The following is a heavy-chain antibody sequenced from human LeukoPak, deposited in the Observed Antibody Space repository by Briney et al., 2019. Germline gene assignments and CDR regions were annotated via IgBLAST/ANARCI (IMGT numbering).Heavy chain of an antibody. J-gene: IGHJ5*02. CDR1: GGSISSYY. CDR2: IYYSGST. Sequence: SETLSLTXTVSGGSISSYYRSWIRQPPGKGLEWIGYIYYSGSTNYNPSLKSRVTISVDTSKNQFSLKLSSVTAADTAVYYCARAARVYYYGSGQVGWFDPWGRGTLVTVSS. CDR3: ARAARVYYYGSGQVGWFDP. D-gene: IGHD3-10*01. V-gene: IGHV4-59*01.